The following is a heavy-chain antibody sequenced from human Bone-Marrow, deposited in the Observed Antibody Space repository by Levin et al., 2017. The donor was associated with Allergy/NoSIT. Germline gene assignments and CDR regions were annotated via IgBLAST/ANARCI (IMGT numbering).Heavy chain of an antibody. D-gene: IGHD5-24*01. J-gene: IGHJ5*02. Sequence: PSETLSLTCSVSGDSITTGGFYWSWLRQFPGTGLEFLGYIYHSGNTDYNPSLKSRLTLSVDTSNNQFSLNLRSVSAADTAVYYCARVDGRNWFDTWGQGTLVTVSS. V-gene: IGHV4-31*03. CDR3: ARVDGRNWFDT. CDR1: GDSITTGGFY. CDR2: IYHSGNT.